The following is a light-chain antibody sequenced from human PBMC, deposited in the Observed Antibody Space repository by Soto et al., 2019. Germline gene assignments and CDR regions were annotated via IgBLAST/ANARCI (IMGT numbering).Light chain of an antibody. CDR2: WAS. J-gene: IGKJ3*01. V-gene: IGKV4-1*01. Sequence: DIVMTQSPDSLAVSLGERATINCKSSQSALYSSNNKNYLAWYQQKPGQPPKLLIYWASTRESGVPDRFSGSGSGTDFALTISRLQAEDVAVYYCQQYYSTPPTFGPGTKVDIK. CDR1: QSALYSSNNKNY. CDR3: QQYYSTPPT.